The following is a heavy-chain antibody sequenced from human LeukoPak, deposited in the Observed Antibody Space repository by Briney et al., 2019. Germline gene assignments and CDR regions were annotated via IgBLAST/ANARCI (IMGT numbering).Heavy chain of an antibody. D-gene: IGHD6-19*01. CDR2: ISSSSSTI. CDR3: ARRGGSSGWYRAPPSNYFDY. Sequence: GGSLRLSCAASGFTFSSSWMHWVRQAPGKGLEWVSYISSSSSTIYYADSVKGRFTISRDNAKNSLYLQMNSLRAEDTAVYYCARRGGSSGWYRAPPSNYFDYWGQGTLVTVSS. CDR1: GFTFSSSW. J-gene: IGHJ4*02. V-gene: IGHV3-48*01.